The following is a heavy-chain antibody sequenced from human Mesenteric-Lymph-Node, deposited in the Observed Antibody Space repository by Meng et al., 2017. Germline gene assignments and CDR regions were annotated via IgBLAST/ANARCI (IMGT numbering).Heavy chain of an antibody. CDR2: IYYSGST. CDR3: ARGYYDSSGYGYWYFDL. V-gene: IGHV4-30-4*01. CDR1: GGSISSGDYY. D-gene: IGHD3-22*01. J-gene: IGHJ2*01. Sequence: QWQLQESGPGLVQPSQTLSLTCTVSGGSISSGDYYWSWIRQPPGKGLEWIGYIYYSGSTYSNASLKSRVTISVDTSKNQFSLKLSSVTAADTAVYYCARGYYDSSGYGYWYFDLWGRGTLVTVSS.